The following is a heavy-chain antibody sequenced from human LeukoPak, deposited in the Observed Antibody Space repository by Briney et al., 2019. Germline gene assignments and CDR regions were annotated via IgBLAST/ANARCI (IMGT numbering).Heavy chain of an antibody. D-gene: IGHD2-2*01. V-gene: IGHV1-3*01. CDR2: INAGNGNT. CDR1: GYTFTSYA. Sequence: ASVKVSCKASGYTFTSYAMHWVRQAPGQRLEWMGWINAGNGNTKYSQKFQGRVTITRDKSASTAYMELSRLRSEDTAVYYCASSLGYCSSTSCPGVGYWGQGTLVTVSS. J-gene: IGHJ4*02. CDR3: ASSLGYCSSTSCPGVGY.